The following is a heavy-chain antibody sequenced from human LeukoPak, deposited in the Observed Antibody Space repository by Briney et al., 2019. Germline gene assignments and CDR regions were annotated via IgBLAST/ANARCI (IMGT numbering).Heavy chain of an antibody. Sequence: SETLSLTCTVSGGSISSGSYYWSWIRQPAGKGLEWIGRIYTSGSTNYNPSLKSRVTISVDTSKNQFTLKLSSVTAADTAVYYCARVSYGYFFDYWGQGTLVTVSS. CDR3: ARVSYGYFFDY. CDR2: IYTSGST. V-gene: IGHV4-61*02. CDR1: GGSISSGSYY. D-gene: IGHD5-18*01. J-gene: IGHJ4*02.